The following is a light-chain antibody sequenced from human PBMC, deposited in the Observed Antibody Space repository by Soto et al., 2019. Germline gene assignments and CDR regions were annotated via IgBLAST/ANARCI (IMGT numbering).Light chain of an antibody. J-gene: IGKJ5*01. V-gene: IGKV1-33*01. CDR2: DAS. CDR3: QQVNSYPIT. Sequence: DIQMTQSTSSLSASVGDRVTITCQASHDISYYLNWYQQKPGKAPKLLIYDASNLETGVPSRFSGGGSGTDFTLTISSLQPEDFATYYCQQVNSYPITFGQGTRLAIK. CDR1: HDISYY.